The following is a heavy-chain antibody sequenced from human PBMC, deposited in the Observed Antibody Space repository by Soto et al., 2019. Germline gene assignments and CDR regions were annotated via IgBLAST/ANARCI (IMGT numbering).Heavy chain of an antibody. CDR2: ISSSGSTI. Sequence: PGGSLRLSCAASGFTFSDYYMSWIRQAPGKGLEWVSYISSSGSTIYYADSVKGRFTISRDNAKNSLYLQMNSLRAEDTAVYYCARDFRLGIVGATAFDIWGQGTMVTVSS. V-gene: IGHV3-11*01. CDR1: GFTFSDYY. J-gene: IGHJ3*02. D-gene: IGHD1-26*01. CDR3: ARDFRLGIVGATAFDI.